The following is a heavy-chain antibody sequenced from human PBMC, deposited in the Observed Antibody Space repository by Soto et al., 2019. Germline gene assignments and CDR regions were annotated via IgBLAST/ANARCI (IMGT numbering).Heavy chain of an antibody. J-gene: IGHJ5*02. D-gene: IGHD1-7*01. CDR2: IIPIFGTA. Sequence: QVQPVQSGAEVKKPASSVKVSCKASGGTFSSYAISWVRQAPGQGLAWMGGIIPIFGTANYAQKFQGRVTMTADEVTGTAYMELSSLRSEDTAVYYCAMNWNYNWGWFDPWGQGTLVTVSS. V-gene: IGHV1-69*01. CDR3: AMNWNYNWGWFDP. CDR1: GGTFSSYA.